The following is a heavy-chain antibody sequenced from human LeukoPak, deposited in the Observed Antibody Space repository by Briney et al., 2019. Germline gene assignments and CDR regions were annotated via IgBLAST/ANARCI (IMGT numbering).Heavy chain of an antibody. Sequence: SVKVSCKASGYTFTSYGISWVRQAPGQGLEWMGRIIPILGIANYAQKFQGRVTITADKSTSTAYMELSSLRSKDTAVYYCARATNYDILTGLNWFDPWGQGTLVTVSS. D-gene: IGHD3-9*01. CDR1: GYTFTSYG. V-gene: IGHV1-69*04. J-gene: IGHJ5*02. CDR3: ARATNYDILTGLNWFDP. CDR2: IIPILGIA.